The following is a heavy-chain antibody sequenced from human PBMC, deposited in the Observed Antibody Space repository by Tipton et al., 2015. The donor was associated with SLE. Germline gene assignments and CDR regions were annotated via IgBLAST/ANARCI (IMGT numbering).Heavy chain of an antibody. CDR3: ARDVEEDAFDI. Sequence: QVQLVQSGAEVKKPGASVRVSCKASGYTFTSYDINWVRQAPGQGLEWMRWISGYNGNTNYAQKLQGRVTMTTDTSTSTAFMELRSLRSDDTAVYFCARDVEEDAFDIWGQGTMVTVSS. D-gene: IGHD2-21*01. CDR1: GYTFTSYD. J-gene: IGHJ3*02. V-gene: IGHV1-18*04. CDR2: ISGYNGNT.